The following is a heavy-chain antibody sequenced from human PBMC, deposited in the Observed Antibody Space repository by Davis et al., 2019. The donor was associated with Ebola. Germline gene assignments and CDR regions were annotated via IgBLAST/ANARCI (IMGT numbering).Heavy chain of an antibody. Sequence: PGGSLRLSCAASGFTFSSYWMHWVRQTPGKGLMWVSRIDGDGRYRDYADSVKGRFTISRDNSKKMVFLQMDSLTEDDTGIYYCTRDHRLSGWYARWGQGTQVTVSA. CDR3: TRDHRLSGWYAR. CDR1: GFTFSSYW. V-gene: IGHV3-74*01. CDR2: IDGDGRYR. J-gene: IGHJ5*02. D-gene: IGHD3-3*01.